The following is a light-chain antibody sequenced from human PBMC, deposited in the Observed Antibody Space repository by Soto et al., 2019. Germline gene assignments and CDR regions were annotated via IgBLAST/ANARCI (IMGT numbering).Light chain of an antibody. Sequence: SVLTQPRSVSGSPGQSVTISCTGTSSDVGGYNYVSWYQQHPGKAPKLMIYYASKRPSGVPDRFSGSKSGNTASLTISGLQAEDEADYYCCSYAGTYVFGTGTKV. CDR1: SSDVGGYNY. CDR2: YAS. V-gene: IGLV2-11*01. J-gene: IGLJ1*01. CDR3: CSYAGTYV.